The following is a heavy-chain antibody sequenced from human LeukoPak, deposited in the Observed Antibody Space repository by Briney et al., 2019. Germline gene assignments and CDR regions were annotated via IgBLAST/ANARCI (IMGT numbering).Heavy chain of an antibody. D-gene: IGHD3-22*01. Sequence: MASETLSLTCTVSGGSISSGSYYWSWIRQPAGKGLEWIGRIYTSGSTNYNPSLKSRVTISVDTFKNQFSLKLSSVTAADTAVYYCARVTSSGYYPYYYYYMDVWGKGTTVTVSS. CDR2: IYTSGST. CDR1: GGSISSGSYY. J-gene: IGHJ6*03. CDR3: ARVTSSGYYPYYYYYMDV. V-gene: IGHV4-61*02.